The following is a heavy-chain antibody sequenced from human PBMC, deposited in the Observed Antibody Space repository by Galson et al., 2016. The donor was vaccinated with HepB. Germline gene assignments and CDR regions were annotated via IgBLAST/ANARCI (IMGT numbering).Heavy chain of an antibody. Sequence: SLRLSCAASGFTFSSYAMHWVRQAPGTGLEWVAVISYDGRNKYYTDSVKGRFTLSRDNSKNTLYLQMNSLRAEDTAVYYCARDRGGGSGSYYNDYYFDYWGQGTLVTVSS. CDR1: GFTFSSYA. CDR3: ARDRGGGSGSYYNDYYFDY. J-gene: IGHJ4*02. V-gene: IGHV3-30*04. CDR2: ISYDGRNK. D-gene: IGHD3-10*01.